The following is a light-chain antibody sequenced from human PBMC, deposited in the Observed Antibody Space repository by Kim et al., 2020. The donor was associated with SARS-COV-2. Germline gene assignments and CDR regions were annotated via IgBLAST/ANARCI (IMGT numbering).Light chain of an antibody. V-gene: IGKV3-20*01. CDR3: QQYGSSPR. Sequence: WSPGERATLSCSASQSVSSSYLAWYQQKPGQAPRLLIYGASSRATGIPDRFSGSGSGTDFTLTISRLEPEDFAVYYCQQYGSSPRFGGGTKVDIK. J-gene: IGKJ4*02. CDR1: QSVSSSY. CDR2: GAS.